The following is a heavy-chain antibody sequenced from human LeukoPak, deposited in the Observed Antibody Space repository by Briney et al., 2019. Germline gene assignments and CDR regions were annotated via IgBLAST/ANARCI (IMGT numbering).Heavy chain of an antibody. D-gene: IGHD6-19*01. CDR3: ARDRRRAVAGTPFY. CDR2: IRAYNGNT. Sequence: ASVKVSCKASGYTFTSYGINWVRQAPGQGLEWMGWIRAYNGNTNYAQKLQGRVTMTTDTSTSTAYMELSSLRSEDTAVYYCARDRRRAVAGTPFYWGREPWSPSPQ. J-gene: IGHJ4*02. CDR1: GYTFTSYG. V-gene: IGHV1-18*01.